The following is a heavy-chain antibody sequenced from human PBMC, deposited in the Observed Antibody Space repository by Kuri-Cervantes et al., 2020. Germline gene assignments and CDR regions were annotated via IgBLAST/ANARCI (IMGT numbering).Heavy chain of an antibody. CDR2: IYYSGNT. J-gene: IGHJ5*02. CDR1: GGSFSGYY. Sequence: SETLSLTCAVYGGSFSGYYWSWIRQPPGKGLEWIGYIYYSGNTNYNPSLKSRVTISVDTSKNQFSLKLSSVTAADTAVYYCARMRGLPNWFDPWGQGTLVTVSS. D-gene: IGHD2-15*01. V-gene: IGHV4-59*01. CDR3: ARMRGLPNWFDP.